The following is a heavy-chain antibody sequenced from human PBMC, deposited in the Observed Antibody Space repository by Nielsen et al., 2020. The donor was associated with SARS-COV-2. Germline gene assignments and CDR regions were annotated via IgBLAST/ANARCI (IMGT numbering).Heavy chain of an antibody. CDR1: GGSISSGGFY. Sequence: LRLSCTVSGGSISSGGFYWSWIRQHPGKGLEWIGYIYFSGRTCYNPSLKSRVTISVDTSKNQFSLSLRSVTAADTAVYYCARESSGYDHYNYGMDVWGQGTTVTVSS. CDR3: ARESSGYDHYNYGMDV. J-gene: IGHJ6*02. CDR2: IYFSGRT. V-gene: IGHV4-31*03. D-gene: IGHD5-12*01.